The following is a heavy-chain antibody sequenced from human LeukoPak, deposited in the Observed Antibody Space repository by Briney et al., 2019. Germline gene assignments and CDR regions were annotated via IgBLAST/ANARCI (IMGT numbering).Heavy chain of an antibody. CDR2: IRYDGRNK. Sequence: TGGSLRLSCVASGFNFNSYAMNWVRQRPGKGLEWGASIRYDGRNKYYSESAKGRFTVYRDNSKNILYLEMNSLRADDTAIYYCAKDGEVNYVWGSYFDYWGQGTPVTVSS. CDR3: AKDGEVNYVWGSYFDY. CDR1: GFNFNSYA. J-gene: IGHJ4*02. D-gene: IGHD3-16*01. V-gene: IGHV3-30*02.